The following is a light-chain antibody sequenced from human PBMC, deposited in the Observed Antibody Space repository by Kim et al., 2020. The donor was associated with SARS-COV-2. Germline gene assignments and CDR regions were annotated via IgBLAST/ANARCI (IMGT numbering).Light chain of an antibody. CDR3: SSYTSSSTVV. CDR2: DVS. J-gene: IGLJ2*01. Sequence: GQSITISCTGTSSDVGGYNYVSWYQQHPGKAPKLMIYDVSKRPSGVSNRFSGSKFGNTASLTISGLQAEDEADYYCSSYTSSSTVVFGGGTKLTVL. V-gene: IGLV2-14*04. CDR1: SSDVGGYNY.